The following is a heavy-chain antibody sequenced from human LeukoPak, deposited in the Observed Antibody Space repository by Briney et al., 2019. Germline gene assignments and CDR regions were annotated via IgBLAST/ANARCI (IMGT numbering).Heavy chain of an antibody. CDR1: GGSFSGYY. J-gene: IGHJ4*02. CDR3: ARNFDSSGYYLAY. CDR2: IKHSEST. D-gene: IGHD3-22*01. Sequence: PSETLSLTCAVYGGSFSGYYWSWIRQPPGKGLEWIGEINYSENTNWIGEIKHSESTNYNPSLKSRVTISVDTSKNQFSLQLRSVTAADTAVYYCARNFDSSGYYLAYWGQGNLVTVSS. V-gene: IGHV4-34*01.